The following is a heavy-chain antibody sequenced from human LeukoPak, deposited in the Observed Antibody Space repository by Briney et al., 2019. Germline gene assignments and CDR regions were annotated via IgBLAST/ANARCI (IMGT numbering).Heavy chain of an antibody. J-gene: IGHJ6*02. D-gene: IGHD4-11*01. V-gene: IGHV3-21*01. CDR1: GFTFSSYS. CDR2: ISSSSSYI. Sequence: GGSLRLSCAASGFTFSSYSMNWVRQAPGKGLEWVSSISSSSSYIYYADSVKGRFTISRDNAKNSLYLQMNSLRAEDTAVYYCARSRNGPVYYYYGMDVWGQGTTVTVSS. CDR3: ARSRNGPVYYYYGMDV.